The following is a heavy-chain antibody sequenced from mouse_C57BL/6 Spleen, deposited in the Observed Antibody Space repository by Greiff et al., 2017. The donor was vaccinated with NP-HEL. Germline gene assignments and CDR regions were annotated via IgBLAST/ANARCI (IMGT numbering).Heavy chain of an antibody. J-gene: IGHJ3*01. Sequence: EVQVEESGAELVRPGASVKLSCTASGFNIKDYYMHWVKQRPEQGLEWIGRIDPEDGDTEYAPKFQGKATMTADTFSNTAYLQLSSLTSEDAAVYYCSGRQLGVAYWGQGTLVTVSA. CDR1: GFNIKDYY. CDR3: SGRQLGVAY. CDR2: IDPEDGDT. D-gene: IGHD3-2*01. V-gene: IGHV14-1*01.